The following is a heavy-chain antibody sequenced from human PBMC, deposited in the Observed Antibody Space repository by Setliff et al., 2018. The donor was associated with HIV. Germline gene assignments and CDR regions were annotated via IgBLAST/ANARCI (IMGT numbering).Heavy chain of an antibody. J-gene: IGHJ4*02. CDR2: MYSGGNT. Sequence: PSETLSLTCTVSGDSISSVSYSWGWIRQPPGKGLEWIGYMYSGGNTYYKPSLKSRVTMSVDSSKNQFSLKVNSVTAADTAVYYCARDPPGYGDSKDYWGQGKLVTVSS. CDR3: ARDPPGYGDSKDY. V-gene: IGHV4-39*02. CDR1: GDSISSVSYS. D-gene: IGHD4-17*01.